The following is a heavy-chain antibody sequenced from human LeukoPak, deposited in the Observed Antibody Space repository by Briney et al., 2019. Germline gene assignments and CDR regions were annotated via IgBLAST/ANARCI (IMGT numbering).Heavy chain of an antibody. J-gene: IGHJ4*02. V-gene: IGHV1-2*02. CDR3: ARSLRRAVAVSDY. D-gene: IGHD6-19*01. Sequence: ASVKVSCKASGYTFTGYYMHWVRQAPGQGLEWMGWINPNSGGTNYAQKFQGRVTMTRNTSISTAYMELSSLRSEDTAVYYCARSLRRAVAVSDYWGQGTLVTVSS. CDR1: GYTFTGYY. CDR2: INPNSGGT.